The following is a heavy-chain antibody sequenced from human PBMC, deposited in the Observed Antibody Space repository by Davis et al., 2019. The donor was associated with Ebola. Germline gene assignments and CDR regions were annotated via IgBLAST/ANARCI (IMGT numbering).Heavy chain of an antibody. V-gene: IGHV2-70*13. Sequence: SGPTLVKPTQTLTLTCSFSGFSLTTSGMCVSWVRQPPGKALEWLALIDWEDDKYYNSSLKTRLTISRDTSKNQVVLTMTNMDPVDTATYYCARSSSTPAWFDSWGQGTLVTVSS. CDR3: ARSSSTPAWFDS. CDR1: GFSLTTSGMC. D-gene: IGHD6-13*01. CDR2: IDWEDDK. J-gene: IGHJ5*01.